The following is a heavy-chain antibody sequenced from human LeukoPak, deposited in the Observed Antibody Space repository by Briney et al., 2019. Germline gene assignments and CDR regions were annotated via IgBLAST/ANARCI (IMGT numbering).Heavy chain of an antibody. CDR3: ATIGDYYYYYGMDV. V-gene: IGHV4-39*01. CDR2: IYYSGNT. J-gene: IGHJ6*02. D-gene: IGHD4-17*01. Sequence: PSETLSLTCTVSGGSISSSSYYWGWIRQPPGKGLEWIGSIYYSGNTYHNPSLKSRVTISVDTSKNQFSLKLSSVTAADTAVYYCATIGDYYYYYGMDVWGQGTTVTVSS. CDR1: GGSISSSSYY.